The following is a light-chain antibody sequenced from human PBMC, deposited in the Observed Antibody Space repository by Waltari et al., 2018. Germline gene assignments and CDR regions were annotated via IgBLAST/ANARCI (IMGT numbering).Light chain of an antibody. CDR1: QSISGW. V-gene: IGKV1-5*03. Sequence: DIQMTQSPSTLSASVGDRVTITCPASQSISGWLDWYQQKPDKAPNLLIYRESSLASGVPSRFSGIGSGTEFTLSITSLQPDDFATYYCQQYYTFSPGGAFGQGTKVEIK. CDR2: RES. J-gene: IGKJ1*01. CDR3: QQYYTFSPGGA.